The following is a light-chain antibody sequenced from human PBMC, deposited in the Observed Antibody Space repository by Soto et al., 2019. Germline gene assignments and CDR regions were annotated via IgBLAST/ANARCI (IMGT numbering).Light chain of an antibody. CDR1: SSDGGGYNY. CDR3: SSYTNTKAVV. V-gene: IGLV2-14*01. CDR2: DVT. J-gene: IGLJ2*01. Sequence: QSALTQPASVSGSPGQSITISCTGSSSDGGGYNYVSWYQQHPGKAPKLMIYDVTNRPSGVSNRFSVSKSGNTASLTISGLQTEDEADYYCSSYTNTKAVVFGGGTKVTVL.